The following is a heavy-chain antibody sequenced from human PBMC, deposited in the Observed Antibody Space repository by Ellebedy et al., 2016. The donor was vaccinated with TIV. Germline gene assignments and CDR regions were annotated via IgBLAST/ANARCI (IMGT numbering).Heavy chain of an antibody. Sequence: PGGSLRLSCQGSGYSFTTYWIGWVRQMPGKGLEWMGIIYPGDSETKYSPSFRGQVTMSVDKSINTIYLQWSSLKASDTAMYNCVRGTFHYGSGRATDDLWGQGTLVTVSS. CDR3: VRGTFHYGSGRATDDL. CDR2: IYPGDSET. V-gene: IGHV5-51*01. J-gene: IGHJ4*02. D-gene: IGHD3-10*01. CDR1: GYSFTTYW.